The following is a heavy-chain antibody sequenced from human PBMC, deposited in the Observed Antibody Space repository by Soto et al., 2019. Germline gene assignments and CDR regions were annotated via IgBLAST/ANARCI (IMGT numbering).Heavy chain of an antibody. Sequence: PGGSLRLSCAASGFTFSSYWMSWVRQAPGKGLEWVANIKQDGSEKYYVDSVKGRFTISRDNAKNSLYLQMNSLRAEDTAVYYCARDPNIVLVPAAIYYYHGMDVWGQGTTVTVSS. CDR3: ARDPNIVLVPAAIYYYHGMDV. V-gene: IGHV3-7*01. CDR2: IKQDGSEK. J-gene: IGHJ6*02. CDR1: GFTFSSYW. D-gene: IGHD2-2*01.